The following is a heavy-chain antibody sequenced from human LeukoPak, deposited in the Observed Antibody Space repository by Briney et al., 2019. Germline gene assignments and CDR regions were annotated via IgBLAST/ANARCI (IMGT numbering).Heavy chain of an antibody. D-gene: IGHD3-22*01. CDR1: GFTFGDYA. CDR2: ILSKAYGGTP. J-gene: IGHJ4*02. CDR3: TREGGGYRWGVAGY. V-gene: IGHV3-49*04. Sequence: PGGSLRLSCTASGFTFGDYAMTWVRQAPGKGLEWVGCILSKAYGGTPEYAASVKGRFTISRDDSKMIAYLQMNSLKTEDTAVYYCTREGGGYRWGVAGYWGQGTLVTVSS.